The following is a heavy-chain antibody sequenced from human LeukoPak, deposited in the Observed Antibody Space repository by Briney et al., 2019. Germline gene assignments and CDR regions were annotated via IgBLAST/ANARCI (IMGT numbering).Heavy chain of an antibody. CDR1: GFTFSNYG. J-gene: IGHJ4*02. Sequence: PGRSLRLSCAASGFTFSNYGMHWVRQTPGKGLEWVAVISHDGDNTYYADSVKGRFTISRDNSKNTLNLQMNSLRLEDTAVYYCAKVNKYIRIWSPFDYWGQGTLVTVSS. CDR3: AKVNKYIRIWSPFDY. D-gene: IGHD1-1*01. V-gene: IGHV3-30*18. CDR2: ISHDGDNT.